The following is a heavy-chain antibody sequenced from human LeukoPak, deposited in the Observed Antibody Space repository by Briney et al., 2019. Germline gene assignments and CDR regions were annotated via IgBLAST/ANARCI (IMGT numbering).Heavy chain of an antibody. D-gene: IGHD6-13*01. CDR1: GYTFTSYA. J-gene: IGHJ6*02. CDR3: ARVIAAAGTGYYGMDV. V-gene: IGHV7-4-1*02. CDR2: INTNTGNP. Sequence: ASVNVSCKASGYTFTSYAMNWVRQAPGQGLEWMGWINTNTGNPTYAQGFTGRFVFSLDTSVSTAYLQISSLKAEDTAVYYCARVIAAAGTGYYGMDVWGQGTTVTVSS.